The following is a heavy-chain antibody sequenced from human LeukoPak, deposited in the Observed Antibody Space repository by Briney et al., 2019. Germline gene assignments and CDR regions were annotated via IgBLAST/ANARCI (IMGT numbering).Heavy chain of an antibody. CDR1: GYTFTSYG. D-gene: IGHD4-17*01. CDR2: TSAYNGNT. CDR3: ARDAMFDYGDYGDFDY. V-gene: IGHV1-18*01. Sequence: ASVKVSCKASGYTFTSYGISWVRQAPGQGLEWMGWTSAYNGNTNYAQKLQGRVTMTTDTSTSTAYMELRSLRSDDTAVYYCARDAMFDYGDYGDFDYWGQGTLVTVSS. J-gene: IGHJ4*02.